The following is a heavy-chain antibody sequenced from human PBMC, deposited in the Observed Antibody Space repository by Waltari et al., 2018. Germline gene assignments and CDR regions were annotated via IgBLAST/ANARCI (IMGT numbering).Heavy chain of an antibody. CDR3: GRIAFGDDGGYFQH. V-gene: IGHV4-39*01. CDR1: GGSISTTYN. D-gene: IGHD4-17*01. J-gene: IGHJ1*01. CDR2: MQYRGST. Sequence: QLQLHESGPGLVKPSATLSLTCTVSGGSISTTYNWGWIRQPPGKGLEWMGNMQYRGSTFYNPSLKSRVTISLDTSKNQFSLRLSSVGAADTAVYFCGRIAFGDDGGYFQHWGQGTLVTVSS.